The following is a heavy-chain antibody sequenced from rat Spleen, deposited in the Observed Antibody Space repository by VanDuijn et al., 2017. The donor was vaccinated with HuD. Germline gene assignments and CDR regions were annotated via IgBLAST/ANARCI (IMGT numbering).Heavy chain of an antibody. Sequence: EVQLVESGGGLVQPGRSLKLSCAASGFTFSNYVMAWVRQAPTKGLEWVATISYDGSSTYYRDSVKGRFTISRDNAKSTLYLQMDSLRSEDTATYYCARHGIGTTPFDYWGQGVMVTVSS. CDR3: ARHGIGTTPFDY. CDR1: GFTFSNYV. V-gene: IGHV5-29*01. D-gene: IGHD1-5*01. CDR2: ISYDGSST. J-gene: IGHJ2*01.